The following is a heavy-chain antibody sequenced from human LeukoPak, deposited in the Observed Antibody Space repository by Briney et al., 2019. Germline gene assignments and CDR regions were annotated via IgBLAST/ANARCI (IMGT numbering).Heavy chain of an antibody. Sequence: GGSLRLSCAASGFTFSSYAMSWVRQAPGKGLEWVSAISGSGGSTYYADSVKGRFTISRDISKNTLYLQMNSLRAEDTAVYYCSKDLAPRGEGPKYYLDYGGKETRVT. CDR2: ISGSGGST. J-gene: IGHJ4*02. CDR3: SKDLAPRGEGPKYYLDY. CDR1: GFTFSSYA. D-gene: IGHD3-16*01. V-gene: IGHV3-23*01.